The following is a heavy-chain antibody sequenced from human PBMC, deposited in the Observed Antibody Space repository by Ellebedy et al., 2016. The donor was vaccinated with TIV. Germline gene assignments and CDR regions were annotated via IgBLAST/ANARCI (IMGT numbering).Heavy chain of an antibody. Sequence: SETLSLXXTVSGASISTYYWSWIRQPAGKGLEWIGHISASGNTNYNPSLESRVTISVDTSKNQFSLRLSSVTAADTAVYYCARHLRADYKSGLGFDVWGQGTMVTVS. CDR2: ISASGNT. J-gene: IGHJ3*01. V-gene: IGHV4-4*08. CDR1: GASISTYY. CDR3: ARHLRADYKSGLGFDV. D-gene: IGHD5-24*01.